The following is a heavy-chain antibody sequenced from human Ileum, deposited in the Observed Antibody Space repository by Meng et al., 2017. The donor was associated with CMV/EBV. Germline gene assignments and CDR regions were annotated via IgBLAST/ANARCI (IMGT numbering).Heavy chain of an antibody. CDR3: ARGSLFSSGP. D-gene: IGHD6-19*01. J-gene: IGHJ5*02. Sequence: SGEASGGTVSNYAIIWVRQAPGQGLEWMGGSIPIFATTDYAQKFQGRVTITTDESTSTTYIELSSLRSEDTAVYYCARGSLFSSGPFGQGTLVTVSS. CDR1: GGTVSNYA. CDR2: SIPIFATT. V-gene: IGHV1-69*05.